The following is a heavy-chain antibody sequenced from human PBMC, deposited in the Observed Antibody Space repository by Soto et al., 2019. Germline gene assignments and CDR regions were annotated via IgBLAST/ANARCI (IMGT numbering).Heavy chain of an antibody. J-gene: IGHJ4*02. CDR1: GPSIKTSH. V-gene: IGHV4-59*01. D-gene: IGHD5-12*01. CDR3: ALYSGYDFDY. Sequence: LSLTSYLSGPSIKTSHWNCIRQPPGKGLEWVGYIYNSGSTDYNPSLKSRVTISVDTSKNQFSLQLTSVTAADTAVYYCALYSGYDFDYWGQGTLVTVSS. CDR2: IYNSGST.